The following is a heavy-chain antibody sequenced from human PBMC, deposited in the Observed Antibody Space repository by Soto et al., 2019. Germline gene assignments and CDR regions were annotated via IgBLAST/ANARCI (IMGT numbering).Heavy chain of an antibody. D-gene: IGHD6-13*01. CDR2: IWYDGSNK. Sequence: QVQLVESGGGVVQPGRSLRLSCAASGFTFSSYGMHWVRQAPGKGLEWVAVIWYDGSNKYYADSVKGRFTISRDNSKNTLYLQMTSLRAEDTAVYYCAIDWSIAAAGGAFDFWGQGTMVTVSS. CDR1: GFTFSSYG. CDR3: AIDWSIAAAGGAFDF. J-gene: IGHJ3*01. V-gene: IGHV3-33*03.